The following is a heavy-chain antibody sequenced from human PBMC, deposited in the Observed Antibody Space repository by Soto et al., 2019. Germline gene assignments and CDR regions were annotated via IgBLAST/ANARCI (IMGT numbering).Heavy chain of an antibody. CDR3: ARGPSSLTRFDY. Sequence: QVQLVESGGGVVQPGRSLRLSCAASGFTFSSYGMHWVRQAPGKGLEWVAVIWYDGSNKYYAASVKGRFTISRDNSKNTLYLQMNSLKSEDTAVYYCARGPSSLTRFDYWGQGTLVTVSS. CDR2: IWYDGSNK. V-gene: IGHV3-30*19. J-gene: IGHJ4*02. CDR1: GFTFSSYG. D-gene: IGHD2-2*01.